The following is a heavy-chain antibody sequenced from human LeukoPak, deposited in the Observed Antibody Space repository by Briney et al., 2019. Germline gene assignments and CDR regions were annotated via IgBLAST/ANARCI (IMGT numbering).Heavy chain of an antibody. J-gene: IGHJ4*02. D-gene: IGHD6-19*01. V-gene: IGHV4-4*02. CDR1: GGSISSSNW. CDR3: ARARIAVAGTESDY. CDR2: IYHSGST. Sequence: SETLSLTCAVSGGSISSSNWWSWVRQPPGKGLEWIGEIYHSGSTNYNPSLKSRVTISVDKSKNQFSLKLSSVTAADTAVYYCARARIAVAGTESDYWGQGTLVTVSS.